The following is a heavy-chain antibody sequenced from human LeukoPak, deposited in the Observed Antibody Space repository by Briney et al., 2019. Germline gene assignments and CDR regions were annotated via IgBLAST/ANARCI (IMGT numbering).Heavy chain of an antibody. D-gene: IGHD3-10*01. V-gene: IGHV3-30*04. CDR2: ISYDGSNK. CDR1: GFTFSSYA. J-gene: IGHJ6*03. Sequence: GGSLRLSCAASGFTFSSYAMHWVRQAPGKGLEWVAVISYDGSNKYYADSVKGRFTISRDNSKNTLYLQMNSLRAEDTAVYYCARVGGSVVRGVIITFYYYYMDVWGKGTTVTISS. CDR3: ARVGGSVVRGVIITFYYYYMDV.